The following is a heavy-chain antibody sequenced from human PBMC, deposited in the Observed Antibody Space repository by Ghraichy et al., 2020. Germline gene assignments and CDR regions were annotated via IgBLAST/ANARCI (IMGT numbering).Heavy chain of an antibody. CDR2: IYSGGST. J-gene: IGHJ4*02. V-gene: IGHV3-66*01. D-gene: IGHD5-24*01. CDR3: ATHNKDPFDY. CDR1: GFTVSSNY. Sequence: GESLRLSCAASGFTVSSNYMSWVRQAPGKGLEWVSVIYSGGSTYYADSVKGRFTISRDNSKNTLYLQMNSLRAEDTAVYYCATHNKDPFDYWGQGTLVTVSS.